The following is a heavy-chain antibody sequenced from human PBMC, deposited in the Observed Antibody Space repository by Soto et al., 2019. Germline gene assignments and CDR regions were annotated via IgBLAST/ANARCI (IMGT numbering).Heavy chain of an antibody. Sequence: EVQLVESGGDLVKPGGSLRLSCAASGCTFSHVWMTWVRQAPGKVLGWVGRIKRKSDGETTDYAAPVKGRFTISRDDSNNTLYLQMNSLKTDDTAVYYCAAYRYCSINTCPGVFDIWGQGTMVSVSA. J-gene: IGHJ3*02. CDR3: AAYRYCSINTCPGVFDI. CDR1: GCTFSHVW. V-gene: IGHV3-15*01. CDR2: IKRKSDGETT. D-gene: IGHD2-2*01.